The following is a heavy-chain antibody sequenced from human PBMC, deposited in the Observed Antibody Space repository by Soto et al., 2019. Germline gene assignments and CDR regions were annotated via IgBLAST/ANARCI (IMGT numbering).Heavy chain of an antibody. J-gene: IGHJ4*02. CDR2: IIPIFGTA. CDR3: AREMEEVIQYYFDY. CDR1: GGTFSSYA. D-gene: IGHD2-21*01. V-gene: IGHV1-69*13. Sequence: ASVKVSCTASGGTFSSYAISWVRQAPGQGLEWMGGIIPIFGTANYAQKFQGRVTITADESTSTAYMELSSLRSEDTAVYYCAREMEEVIQYYFDYWGQGTLVTVSS.